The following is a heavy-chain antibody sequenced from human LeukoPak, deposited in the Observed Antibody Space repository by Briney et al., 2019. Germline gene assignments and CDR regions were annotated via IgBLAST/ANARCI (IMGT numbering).Heavy chain of an antibody. CDR3: ARNGGGYSFDY. CDR1: GGSISSYY. D-gene: IGHD1-26*01. J-gene: IGHJ4*02. Sequence: PSETLSLTCTVSGGSISSYYWSWIRQPPGKGLEWIGYIYYGGSANCNPSLKSRVTIPLDTSKNQFSLKLSSVTAADTAVYYCARNGGGYSFDYWGQGTLVTVSS. V-gene: IGHV4-59*01. CDR2: IYYGGSA.